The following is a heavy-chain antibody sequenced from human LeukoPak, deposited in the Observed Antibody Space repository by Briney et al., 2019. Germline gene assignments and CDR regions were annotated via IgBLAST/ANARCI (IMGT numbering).Heavy chain of an antibody. CDR2: ISSSSSYI. D-gene: IGHD3-3*01. CDR1: GFTFSSYS. Sequence: PGGPLRLSCAASGFTFSSYSMNWVRQAPGKGLEWVSSISSSSSYIYYADSVKGRFTISRDNAKNSLYLQMNSLRAEDTAVYYCARDLGAYYGMDVWGQGTTVTVSS. CDR3: ARDLGAYYGMDV. V-gene: IGHV3-21*01. J-gene: IGHJ6*02.